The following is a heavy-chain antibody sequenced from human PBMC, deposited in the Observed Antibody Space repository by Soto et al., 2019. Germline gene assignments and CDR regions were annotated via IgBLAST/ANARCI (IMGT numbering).Heavy chain of an antibody. CDR1: GGTFSSYA. J-gene: IGHJ6*02. CDR2: INPNSGAI. Sequence: GASVKVSCKASGGTFSSYAISWVRQAPGQGLEWMGWINPNSGAISYAQKFQDRVTMTRDTSISTVYMELSSLKSDDTAVFYCARAAGSDHFYFYYYGLDVWGQGTTVTVSS. CDR3: ARAAGSDHFYFYYYGLDV. V-gene: IGHV1-2*02.